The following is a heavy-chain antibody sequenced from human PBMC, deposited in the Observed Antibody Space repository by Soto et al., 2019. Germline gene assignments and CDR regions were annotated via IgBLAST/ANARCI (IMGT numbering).Heavy chain of an antibody. V-gene: IGHV3-33*01. Sequence: GGSLRLSCAASGFTFSSYGMHWVRQAPGKGLEWVAIIWYDGSNKYYADSVKGRFTLSRDNSKNTLYLQMNSLRAEDTAVYYCARDRDSYGFFDYWGQGTLVTVSS. CDR2: IWYDGSNK. D-gene: IGHD5-18*01. CDR3: ARDRDSYGFFDY. CDR1: GFTFSSYG. J-gene: IGHJ4*02.